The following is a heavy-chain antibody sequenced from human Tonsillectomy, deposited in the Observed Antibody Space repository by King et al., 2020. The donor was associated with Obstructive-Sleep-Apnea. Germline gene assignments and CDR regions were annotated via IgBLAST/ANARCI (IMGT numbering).Heavy chain of an antibody. D-gene: IGHD5-18*01. J-gene: IGHJ4*02. Sequence: VQLQQWGAGLLKPSETLSLTCAVYGGSFSGYYWSWIRQPPGKGLEWIGEINHSGSTNYNPSLKSRVTISVDTYKNQFSLKLSSVTAADTAVYYCARSRGGYSYGFDYWGQGTLVTVSS. CDR1: GGSFSGYY. CDR2: INHSGST. CDR3: ARSRGGYSYGFDY. V-gene: IGHV4-34*01.